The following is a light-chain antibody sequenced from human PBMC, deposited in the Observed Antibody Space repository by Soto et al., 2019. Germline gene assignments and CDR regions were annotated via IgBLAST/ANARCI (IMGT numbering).Light chain of an antibody. Sequence: QAVVTQPPSVSGAPGQRVTISCTGSSSNIGARYDVHWYQQFPGTAPKLLIYGNTNRPSGVPDRFSGSQSGTSASLAITGLQAEDEADYYCQSYDRSLSVVFGGGTKLTVL. CDR3: QSYDRSLSVV. V-gene: IGLV1-40*01. CDR2: GNT. CDR1: SSNIGARYD. J-gene: IGLJ2*01.